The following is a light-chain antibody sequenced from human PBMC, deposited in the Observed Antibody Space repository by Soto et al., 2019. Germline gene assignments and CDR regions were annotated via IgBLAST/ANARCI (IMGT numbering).Light chain of an antibody. CDR3: QSYDTSLSGFWV. J-gene: IGLJ3*02. Sequence: QSVLTQPPSVSGAPGQRVTISCTGSSSNIGAGYDVHWYQHLPGTAPKLLIYANTIRPSGVPDRFSGSNSGTSASLAITGLQAEDEADYYCQSYDTSLSGFWVFGGGTKVTVL. V-gene: IGLV1-40*01. CDR2: ANT. CDR1: SSNIGAGYD.